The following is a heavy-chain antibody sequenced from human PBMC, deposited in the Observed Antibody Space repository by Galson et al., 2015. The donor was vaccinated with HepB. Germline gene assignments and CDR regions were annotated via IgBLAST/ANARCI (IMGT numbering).Heavy chain of an antibody. V-gene: IGHV3-23*01. CDR1: GFTFSSHA. Sequence: SLRLSCAASGFTFSSHAMTWVRQAPGKGLEWVSTISGSGGNTYYADSRFTVSRDNSKNTLYLQMNSLRAGDTAVYYCAKSNVMTTVTSPHYYYYGMDVWGQGTTVTVSS. D-gene: IGHD4-11*01. CDR3: AKSNVMTTVTSPHYYYYGMDV. CDR2: ISGSGGNT. J-gene: IGHJ6*02.